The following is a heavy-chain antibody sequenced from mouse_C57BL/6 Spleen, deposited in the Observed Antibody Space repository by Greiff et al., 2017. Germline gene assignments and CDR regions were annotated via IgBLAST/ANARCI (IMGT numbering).Heavy chain of an antibody. CDR1: GFTFSDYY. V-gene: IGHV5-12*01. CDR2: ISNGGGST. D-gene: IGHD1-1*01. CDR3: ARPIITSYWYFDV. J-gene: IGHJ1*03. Sequence: EVQGVESGGGLVQPGGSLKLSCAASGFTFSDYYMYWVRQTPETRLEWVAYISNGGGSTYYPDTVKGRFTISRDNAKNTLYLQMSRLKSEDTAMYYCARPIITSYWYFDVWGTGTTVTVSS.